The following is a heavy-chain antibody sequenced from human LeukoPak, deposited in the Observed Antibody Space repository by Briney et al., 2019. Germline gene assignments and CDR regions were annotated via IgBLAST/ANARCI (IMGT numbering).Heavy chain of an antibody. CDR2: INTDGSTT. J-gene: IGHJ4*02. V-gene: IGHV3-74*01. CDR3: ARGVSGGFDY. Sequence: GGSLRLSCAASGFTFSRYWMNWVRQAPGKGLVWVSRINTDGSTTSYADSVRGRFTISRDNAKNTLYVQMSSLRVEDTAAYYCARGVSGGFDYGGQGTLVTVSS. D-gene: IGHD6-13*01. CDR1: GFTFSRYW.